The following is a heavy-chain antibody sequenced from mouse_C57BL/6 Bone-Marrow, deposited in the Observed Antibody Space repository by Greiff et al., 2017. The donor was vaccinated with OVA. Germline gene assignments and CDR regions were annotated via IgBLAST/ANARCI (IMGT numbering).Heavy chain of an antibody. Sequence: VQLQQSGPGLVQPSQSLSITCTVSGFSLTSYGVHWVRQPPGKGLEWLGVIWRGGGTDYNAAFISRLSISKDNSKSQVFFKMNSLQADDTDIYYCAKTGFITTVVATLDWYFDVGGTGTTVTVSS. CDR3: AKTGFITTVVATLDWYFDV. J-gene: IGHJ1*03. V-gene: IGHV2-4*01. CDR1: GFSLTSYG. D-gene: IGHD1-1*01. CDR2: IWRGGGT.